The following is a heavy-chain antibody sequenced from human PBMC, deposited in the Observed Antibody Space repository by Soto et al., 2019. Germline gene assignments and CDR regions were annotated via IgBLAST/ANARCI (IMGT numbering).Heavy chain of an antibody. CDR1: GYTFTAYY. J-gene: IGHJ6*02. V-gene: IGHV1-2*06. D-gene: IGHD3-10*01. CDR2: INPKFGDS. CDR3: ARNMDYYYGPGSGNGHGV. Sequence: QVQLVQSGAEVKEPGDSVRVSCEASGYTFTAYYIHWVRQVPGQGLEWMGRINPKFGDSTYEQDFRGRVTMTRDMPFSTVYMELSRLTSDDTAIYYCARNMDYYYGPGSGNGHGVWGQGTTVTVFS.